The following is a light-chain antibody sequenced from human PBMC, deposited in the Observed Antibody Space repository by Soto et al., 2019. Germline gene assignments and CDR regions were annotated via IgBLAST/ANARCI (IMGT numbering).Light chain of an antibody. CDR2: KAS. Sequence: DIQMTQSPATLSSSVGGRVTITCRASQSISSWLAWYQQKPGKAPKLLIYKASSLESGVPSRFSGSGSGTEFTLTIISLEPDDFATYYCQQYNIYSWTFGQGTKVDIK. CDR1: QSISSW. CDR3: QQYNIYSWT. V-gene: IGKV1-5*03. J-gene: IGKJ1*01.